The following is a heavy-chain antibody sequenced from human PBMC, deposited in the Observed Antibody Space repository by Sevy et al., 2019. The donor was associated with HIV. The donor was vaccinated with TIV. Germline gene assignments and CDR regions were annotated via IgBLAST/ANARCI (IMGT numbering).Heavy chain of an antibody. CDR3: AKDLEQQLGPDY. J-gene: IGHJ4*02. CDR1: GFTFSSYD. Sequence: GGSLRLSCAASGFTFSSYDMSWVRQAPGKGLEWVSGISPTGGTTHYAESVKGRFIIPRVNSKKTLFLQMNSLRAEDTALYYCAKDLEQQLGPDYWGQGTQVTVS. V-gene: IGHV3-23*01. CDR2: ISPTGGTT. D-gene: IGHD6-13*01.